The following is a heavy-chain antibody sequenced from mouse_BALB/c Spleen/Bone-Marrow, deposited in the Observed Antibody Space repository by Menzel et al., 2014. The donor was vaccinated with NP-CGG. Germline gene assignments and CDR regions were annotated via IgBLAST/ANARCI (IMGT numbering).Heavy chain of an antibody. V-gene: IGHV1S81*02. CDR1: GYTFTSYY. J-gene: IGHJ3*01. Sequence: QVHVKQSGAELVKPGASVKLSCEASGYTFTSYYMYWVKQRPGQGLEWIGEINPSNGGTNFNEKFKSKATLTVDKSSSTAYMQLSSLTSEDSAVYYCTREGDSPFAYWGQGTLVTVSA. CDR3: TREGDSPFAY. CDR2: INPSNGGT. D-gene: IGHD2-13*01.